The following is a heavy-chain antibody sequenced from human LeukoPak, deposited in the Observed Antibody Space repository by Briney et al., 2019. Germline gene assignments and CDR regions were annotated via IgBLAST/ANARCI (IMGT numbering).Heavy chain of an antibody. J-gene: IGHJ4*02. CDR1: GFTYSSYW. D-gene: IGHD6-19*01. CDR2: IMQDGSVQ. V-gene: IGHV3-7*01. Sequence: GGSLRLSCAASGFTYSSYWMSGVRQAPGKGLEWVANIMQDGSVQHYVDSVKGRFTISRDNAKNSLYLQMNSLRPEDTAVYYCARPDAAGAGDVLDHGGQGTLVTVSS. CDR3: ARPDAAGAGDVLDH.